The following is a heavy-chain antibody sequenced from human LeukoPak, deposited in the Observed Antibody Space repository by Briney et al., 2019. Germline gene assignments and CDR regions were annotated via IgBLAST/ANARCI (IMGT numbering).Heavy chain of an antibody. CDR1: GYTFTSYD. CDR3: AKGVSRDGYIGPWD. V-gene: IGHV1-8*01. D-gene: IGHD5-24*01. J-gene: IGHJ4*02. Sequence: ASVKVSCKASGYTFTSYDINWVRQATGQGLEWMGWMNPNSGNTGYAQKFQGRVTMTRNTSISTAYMELSSLRSEDTAVYYCAKGVSRDGYIGPWDWGQGTLVTVSS. CDR2: MNPNSGNT.